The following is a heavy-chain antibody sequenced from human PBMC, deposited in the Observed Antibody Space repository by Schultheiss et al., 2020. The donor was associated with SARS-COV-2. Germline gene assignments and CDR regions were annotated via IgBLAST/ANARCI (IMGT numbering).Heavy chain of an antibody. D-gene: IGHD6-6*01. V-gene: IGHV3-48*03. CDR2: ISSSGSTI. CDR1: GFTFSSYA. J-gene: IGHJ6*02. CDR3: ARSIYYYYGMDV. Sequence: GGSLRLSCAASGFTFSSYAMHWVRQAPEKGLEWVSYISSSGSTIYYADSVKGRFTISRDNAKNSLYLQMNSLRAEDTAVYYCARSIYYYYGMDVWGQGTTVTVSS.